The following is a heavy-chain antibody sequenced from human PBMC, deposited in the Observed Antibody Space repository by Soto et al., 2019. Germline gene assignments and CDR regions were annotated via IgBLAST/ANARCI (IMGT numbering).Heavy chain of an antibody. CDR1: GFSLSNARMG. CDR2: IFSNDEK. D-gene: IGHD2-2*01. J-gene: IGHJ4*02. Sequence: QVTLKESGPVLVKPTETLTLTCTVSGFSLSNARMGVSWIRQPPGKALEWLAHIFSNDEKSYITSLKSRLTISKHTSKSQVVLTLTNMDPVDTATYYCARIQGYCLSTSCYAGDHWGQGTLGTVSS. CDR3: ARIQGYCLSTSCYAGDH. V-gene: IGHV2-26*01.